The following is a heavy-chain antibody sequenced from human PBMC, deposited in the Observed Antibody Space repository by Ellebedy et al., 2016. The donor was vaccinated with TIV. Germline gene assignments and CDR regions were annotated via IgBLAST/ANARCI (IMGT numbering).Heavy chain of an antibody. CDR2: ISAYSGDT. CDR3: TTDSTEGWTP. D-gene: IGHD3/OR15-3a*01. V-gene: IGHV1-18*04. CDR1: GYTFSSYG. J-gene: IGHJ5*02. Sequence: AASVKVSCKASGYTFSSYGINWVRQAPGQGPQWLGWISAYSGDTNHAQNRQDRVTMTRDISTRTAYMELRNLTSDDTAVYYCTTDSTEGWTPWGQGTLVTVSS.